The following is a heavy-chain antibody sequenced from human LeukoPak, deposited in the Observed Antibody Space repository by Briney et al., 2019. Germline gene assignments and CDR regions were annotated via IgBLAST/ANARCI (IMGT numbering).Heavy chain of an antibody. D-gene: IGHD2-15*01. V-gene: IGHV1-18*01. J-gene: IGHJ4*02. Sequence: GASVKVSCKASGYTFTSYGISWVRQAPGQGLEWMGWISAYNGNTNYAQKLQGRVTMTTDTSTSTAYMELRSLRSDDTAVYYCAKDPSLRTTGYCSGGSCVGYWGQGTLVTVSS. CDR1: GYTFTSYG. CDR2: ISAYNGNT. CDR3: AKDPSLRTTGYCSGGSCVGY.